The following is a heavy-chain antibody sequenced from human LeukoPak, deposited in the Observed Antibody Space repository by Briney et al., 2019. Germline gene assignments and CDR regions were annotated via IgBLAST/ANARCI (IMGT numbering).Heavy chain of an antibody. CDR1: GYTFTSYG. V-gene: IGHV1-18*01. J-gene: IGHJ5*02. D-gene: IGHD1-26*01. CDR3: ARDSFGVGATTGNWFDP. CDR2: ISAYNGNT. Sequence: GASVKVSCKASGYTFTSYGISWVRQAPGQGLEWMGWISAYNGNTNYAQKLQGRVTMTTDTSTSTAYMELRSLRSDDTAVYYCARDSFGVGATTGNWFDPWGQGTLVTVSS.